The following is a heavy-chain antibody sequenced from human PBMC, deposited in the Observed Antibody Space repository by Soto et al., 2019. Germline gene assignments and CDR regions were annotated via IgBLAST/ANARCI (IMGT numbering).Heavy chain of an antibody. CDR1: GGTFSSYA. CDR2: IIPIFGTA. V-gene: IGHV1-69*13. CDR3: AREPNFSNYDILPGPHPGGMDV. J-gene: IGHJ6*02. D-gene: IGHD3-9*01. Sequence: SVKVSCKASGGTFSSYAISWVRQAPGQGLEWMGGIIPIFGTANYAQKFQGRVTITADESTSTAYMELSSLRSEDTAVYYCAREPNFSNYDILPGPHPGGMDVWGQGTTVTVSS.